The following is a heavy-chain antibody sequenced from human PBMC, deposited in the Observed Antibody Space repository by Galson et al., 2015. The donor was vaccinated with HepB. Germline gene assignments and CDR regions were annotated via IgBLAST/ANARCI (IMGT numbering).Heavy chain of an antibody. Sequence: SLRLSCAASGFTFSSYSMNWVRQAPGKGLEWVSYISSSSSTIYYADSVKGRFTISRDNAKNSLYLQMNSLRAEDTAVYYCARERVLDYWGQGTLVTVSS. CDR2: ISSSSSTI. J-gene: IGHJ4*02. CDR3: ARERVLDY. V-gene: IGHV3-48*01. CDR1: GFTFSSYS. D-gene: IGHD1-1*01.